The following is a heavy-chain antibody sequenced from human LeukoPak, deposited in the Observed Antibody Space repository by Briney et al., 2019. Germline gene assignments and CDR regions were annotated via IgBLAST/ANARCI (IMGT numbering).Heavy chain of an antibody. J-gene: IGHJ4*02. CDR3: ARDRGMATVPDY. Sequence: GGSLRLSCAASGFTFSSHSMNWVRQAPGKGLEWVSSISSSSSYIYYADSVKGRFTISRDNAKNSLYLQMNSLRAEDTAVYYCARDRGMATVPDYWGQGTLVTVSS. CDR1: GFTFSSHS. D-gene: IGHD5-24*01. V-gene: IGHV3-21*01. CDR2: ISSSSSYI.